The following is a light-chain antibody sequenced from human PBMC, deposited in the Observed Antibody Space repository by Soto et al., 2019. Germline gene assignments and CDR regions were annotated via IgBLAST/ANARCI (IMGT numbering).Light chain of an antibody. J-gene: IGKJ2*01. Sequence: DIQLTQSPSFLSASVEDRVTISCRASYDISSSLAWYQQEPGKPPKLLLYDSSTLQTGVPSRFTGSGSGRKFTLTISGLQFGDFATYFWQQLSHYPFTFGQGTKLEI. CDR2: DSS. CDR3: QQLSHYPFT. V-gene: IGKV1-9*01. CDR1: YDISSS.